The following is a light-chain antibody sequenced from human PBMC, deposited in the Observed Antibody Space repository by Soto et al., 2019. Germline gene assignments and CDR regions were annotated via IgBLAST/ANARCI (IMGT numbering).Light chain of an antibody. Sequence: EIVLTQSPATLSLSPGERATLSCRASQYITIYLAWYQQKPGQAPSLLIYDAYNRATGIPDRFSGSGSGTDFTLTISSLEPDDFAVYYCQQRADWPITFGQGTRLEIK. V-gene: IGKV3-11*01. CDR3: QQRADWPIT. J-gene: IGKJ5*01. CDR1: QYITIY. CDR2: DAY.